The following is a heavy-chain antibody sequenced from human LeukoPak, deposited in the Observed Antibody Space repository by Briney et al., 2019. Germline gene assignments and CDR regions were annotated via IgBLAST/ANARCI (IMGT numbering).Heavy chain of an antibody. CDR1: GYTFTGYY. Sequence: ASVKVSCKASGYTFTGYYMHWVRQAPGQGLEWMGWINPNSGGTNYAQKFQGRVTMTRDTSISTAYMELSRLRSDDTAVYHCARDMGYCSSTSCQNWFDPWGQGTLVTVSS. J-gene: IGHJ5*02. V-gene: IGHV1-2*02. CDR3: ARDMGYCSSTSCQNWFDP. D-gene: IGHD2-2*01. CDR2: INPNSGGT.